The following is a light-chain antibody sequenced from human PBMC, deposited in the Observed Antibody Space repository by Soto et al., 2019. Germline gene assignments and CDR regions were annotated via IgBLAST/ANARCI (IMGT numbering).Light chain of an antibody. CDR1: SSNIEVNY. J-gene: IGLJ2*01. CDR2: RNN. Sequence: QSVLTQPPSASGTPGQRVTISCSGASSNIEVNYVYWYQKLPGTAPRLLIYRNNQRPSGVPDRSSGSKSGTSASLAISALRSEDEADYYCTVWDGSLRGRLFGGGTKLTVL. V-gene: IGLV1-47*01. CDR3: TVWDGSLRGRL.